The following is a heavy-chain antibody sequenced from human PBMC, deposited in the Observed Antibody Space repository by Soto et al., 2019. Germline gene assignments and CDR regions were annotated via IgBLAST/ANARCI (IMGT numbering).Heavy chain of an antibody. J-gene: IGHJ3*02. D-gene: IGHD5-18*01. CDR2: IRSKAYGGTT. Sequence: GGSLRLSCTASGFTFGDYAMSWFRQAPGKGLEWVGFIRSKAYGGTTKYAASAKAIFTISRDDSKNIAYLQMNSLKTEDTAVYYCTRRALGYSYGLGAFDIWGQGTMVTVSS. V-gene: IGHV3-49*03. CDR1: GFTFGDYA. CDR3: TRRALGYSYGLGAFDI.